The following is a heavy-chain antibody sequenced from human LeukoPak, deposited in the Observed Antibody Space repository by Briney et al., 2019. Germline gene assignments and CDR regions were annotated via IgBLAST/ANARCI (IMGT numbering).Heavy chain of an antibody. CDR3: AELGITMIGGV. V-gene: IGHV3-48*03. Sequence: PGGSLRLSCVASGFTFSNYAMSWVRQAPGKGLEWVSYISSSGSTIYYADSVKGRFTISRGNAKNSLYLQMNSLRAEDTAVYYCAELGITMIGGVWGKGTTVTISS. CDR1: GFTFSNYA. CDR2: ISSSGSTI. J-gene: IGHJ6*04. D-gene: IGHD3-10*02.